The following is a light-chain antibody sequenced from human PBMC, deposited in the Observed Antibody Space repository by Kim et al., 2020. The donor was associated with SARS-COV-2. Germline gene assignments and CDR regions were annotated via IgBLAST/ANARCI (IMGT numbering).Light chain of an antibody. CDR2: GAS. CDR3: QQRGNWPPWT. J-gene: IGKJ1*01. Sequence: EIVLTQFPATLSLSPGESATLSCRASQSVSSYLAWYQQKPGQAPRLLIYGASNRASGIPARFSGSGSVTDFTLTISSLEPEDSAVYYCQQRGNWPPWTFGQGTKVDIK. CDR1: QSVSSY. V-gene: IGKV3-11*01.